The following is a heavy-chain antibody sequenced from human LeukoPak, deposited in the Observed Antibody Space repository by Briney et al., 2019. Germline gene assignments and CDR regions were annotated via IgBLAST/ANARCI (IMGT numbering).Heavy chain of an antibody. CDR1: GFTFSDSA. J-gene: IGHJ4*02. CDR3: ARGLTPGGSNSAAY. V-gene: IGHV3-74*01. CDR2: INSDGSST. Sequence: GGSLRLSCAASGFTFSDSAMTWVRQAPGKGLVWVSRINSDGSSTNYADSVKGRFTISRDNAKNTLYLQMNSLRAEDTGVYYCARGLTPGGSNSAAYWGQGTLVTVSS. D-gene: IGHD4-23*01.